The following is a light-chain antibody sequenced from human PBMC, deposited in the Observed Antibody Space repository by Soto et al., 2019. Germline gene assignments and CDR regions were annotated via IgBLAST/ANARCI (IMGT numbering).Light chain of an antibody. CDR2: EVS. J-gene: IGLJ1*01. Sequence: QSVLTQPASVSGSPGQSITISGTGTSSDVGSYNPVSWYQQHPGKAPKLMIYEVSKRPSGVSNRFSGSKSGNTASLTISGLQAEDEADYYCCSYAGSSTLYVFGTGTKVTVL. V-gene: IGLV2-23*02. CDR1: SSDVGSYNP. CDR3: CSYAGSSTLYV.